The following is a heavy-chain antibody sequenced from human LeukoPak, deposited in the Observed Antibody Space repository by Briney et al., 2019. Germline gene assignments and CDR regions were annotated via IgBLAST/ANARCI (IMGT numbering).Heavy chain of an antibody. CDR3: AKDSRGDYGMDV. Sequence: GGSLRLSCAASGFTFSSYWMNWARQAPGKGLEWVAVISYDGSNKYYADSVKGRFTISRDNSKNTLYLQMNSLRAEDTAVYYCAKDSRGDYGMDVWGQGTTVTVSS. V-gene: IGHV3-30*18. CDR1: GFTFSSYW. CDR2: ISYDGSNK. J-gene: IGHJ6*02. D-gene: IGHD3-16*01.